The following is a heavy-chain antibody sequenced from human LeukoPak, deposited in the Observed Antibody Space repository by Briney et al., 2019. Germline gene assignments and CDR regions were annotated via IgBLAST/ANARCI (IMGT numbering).Heavy chain of an antibody. Sequence: GGSLRLSCAASGFIFSSNAMSWVRQAPGKGREWVSTITRGGAVTHYTDSVKGRFTISRDNSRNTVYLQMNSLRAEDKAVYYCAKRDSSGLYYFHYWGQGTLVTVSS. CDR3: AKRDSSGLYYFHY. CDR1: GFIFSSNA. CDR2: ITRGGAVT. V-gene: IGHV3-23*01. J-gene: IGHJ4*02. D-gene: IGHD3-22*01.